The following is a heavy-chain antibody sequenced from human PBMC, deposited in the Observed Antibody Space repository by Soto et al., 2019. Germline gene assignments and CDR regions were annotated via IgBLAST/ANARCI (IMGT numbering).Heavy chain of an antibody. V-gene: IGHV4-39*01. CDR1: GGSIRVQGYY. CDR3: TRRYNWNGYYFDP. Sequence: PSETLSLTCTVSGGSIRVQGYYWTWIRQTPGKGLEWVGSSYYSGTSYFNPALKGRVTISVDTSTNQFSLRLTSVTAADTAVYYCTRRYNWNGYYFDPWGKGTLVTVSS. D-gene: IGHD1-20*01. CDR2: SYYSGTS. J-gene: IGHJ5*02.